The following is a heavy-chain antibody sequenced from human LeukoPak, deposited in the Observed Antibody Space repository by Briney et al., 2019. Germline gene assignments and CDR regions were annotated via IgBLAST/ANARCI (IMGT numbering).Heavy chain of an antibody. D-gene: IGHD3-22*01. J-gene: IGHJ4*02. Sequence: SETLSLTCTASGGSISSYYWSWIRQPPGKGLEWIGYIYYSGSTNYNPSLKGRVTISVDTSKNQFSLKLSSVTAADTAVYYCARSGSYYYDSSGSFFDYWGQGTLVTVSS. CDR2: IYYSGST. CDR3: ARSGSYYYDSSGSFFDY. V-gene: IGHV4-59*01. CDR1: GGSISSYY.